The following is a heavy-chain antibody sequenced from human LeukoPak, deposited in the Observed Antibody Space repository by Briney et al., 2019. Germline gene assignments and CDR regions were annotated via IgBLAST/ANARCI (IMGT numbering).Heavy chain of an antibody. CDR2: IYHSGNT. J-gene: IGHJ4*02. CDR3: ARALGVYDFWSGYHHGYFDY. Sequence: SETLSLTCTVSGVSISTNNYNWGWIRQPPGKGPEWIGSIYHSGNTYNPSLKSRLTISVDTSKNHFSLKLSSVTAADTAVYYCARALGVYDFWSGYHHGYFDYWGQGTLVTVSS. CDR1: GVSISTNNYN. V-gene: IGHV4-39*02. D-gene: IGHD3-3*01.